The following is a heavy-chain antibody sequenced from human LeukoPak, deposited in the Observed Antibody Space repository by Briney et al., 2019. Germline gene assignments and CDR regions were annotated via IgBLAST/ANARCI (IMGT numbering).Heavy chain of an antibody. D-gene: IGHD6-13*01. CDR3: ATGLQSSWYRPYFDY. V-gene: IGHV4-4*07. CDR1: GGSISSYY. J-gene: IGHJ4*02. CDR2: IYTSGST. Sequence: SETLSLTCTVSGGSISSYYWSWIRQPAGKGLEWIGRIYTSGSTNYNPSLKSRVTMSVDTSKNQFSLRLSSVTAADTAVYYCATGLQSSWYRPYFDYWGQGTLVTVSS.